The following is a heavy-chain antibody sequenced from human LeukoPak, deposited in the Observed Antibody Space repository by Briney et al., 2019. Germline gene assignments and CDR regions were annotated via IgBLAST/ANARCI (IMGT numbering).Heavy chain of an antibody. CDR2: INPYGGST. V-gene: IGHV1-46*01. D-gene: IGHD6-13*01. J-gene: IGHJ5*02. CDR1: GYTFINYY. CDR3: ARDLDSSRNWFDP. Sequence: ASVKVSCKASGYTFINYYIHWVRQAPGLGLEWMGIINPYGGSTTYAQKFQGRITMTRDTSTSTVYMELSSLRSEDTAVYYCARDLDSSRNWFDPWGQGTLVSLSS.